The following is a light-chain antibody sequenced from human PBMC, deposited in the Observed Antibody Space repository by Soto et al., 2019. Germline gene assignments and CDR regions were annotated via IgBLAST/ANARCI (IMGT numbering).Light chain of an antibody. J-gene: IGKJ2*01. V-gene: IGKV3-20*01. Sequence: EVVLTQSPGTLSLSPGERATLSCRASQSVNNNYLAWYQQRPGQAPRLLIYGSSDRATGIPDRFSGSGSGTGFTLTISRLEPEDLAVYYCHQYGSSPPYTFGQGTKLEI. CDR1: QSVNNNY. CDR2: GSS. CDR3: HQYGSSPPYT.